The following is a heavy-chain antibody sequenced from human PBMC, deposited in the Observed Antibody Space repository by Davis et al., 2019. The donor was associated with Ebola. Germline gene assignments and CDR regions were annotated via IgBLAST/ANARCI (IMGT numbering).Heavy chain of an antibody. D-gene: IGHD2-2*01. CDR2: INSDGSST. J-gene: IGHJ6*02. CDR1: GFTFSSYW. V-gene: IGHV3-74*01. Sequence: GESLKISCAASGFTFSSYWMHWVRQAPGKGLVWVSRINSDGSSTSYADSVKGRFTISRDNSKNTLYLQMGSLRAEDMAVYYCARDDVYCSSTSCRPYYYYYGMDVWGQGTTVTVSS. CDR3: ARDDVYCSSTSCRPYYYYYGMDV.